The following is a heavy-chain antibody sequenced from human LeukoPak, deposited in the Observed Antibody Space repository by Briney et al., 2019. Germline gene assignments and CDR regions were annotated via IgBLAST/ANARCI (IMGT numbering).Heavy chain of an antibody. CDR3: ARAGDSNSFDY. D-gene: IGHD3-22*01. V-gene: IGHV3-13*01. CDR2: IGTAGDT. CDR1: GFTFSSYD. Sequence: GGSLRLSCAASGFTFSSYDMHWVRQATGKGLEWVSAIGTAGDTYYPGSVKSRFTISRENAKNSLYLQMNSLRAGDTAVYYCARAGDSNSFDYWGQGTLVTASS. J-gene: IGHJ4*02.